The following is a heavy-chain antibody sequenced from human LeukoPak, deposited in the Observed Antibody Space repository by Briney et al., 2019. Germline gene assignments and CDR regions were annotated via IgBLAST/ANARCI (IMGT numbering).Heavy chain of an antibody. V-gene: IGHV1-2*02. J-gene: IGHJ4*02. CDR2: INPNSGGT. D-gene: IGHD6-13*01. CDR3: ARDPLGEAAADY. Sequence: ASVKVSCKASGYTLTGYYMHWVRQAPGQGLEWMGWINPNSGGTNYAQKFQGRVTMTRDTSISTAYMELSRLRSDDTAVYYCARDPLGEAAADYWGQGTLVTVSS. CDR1: GYTLTGYY.